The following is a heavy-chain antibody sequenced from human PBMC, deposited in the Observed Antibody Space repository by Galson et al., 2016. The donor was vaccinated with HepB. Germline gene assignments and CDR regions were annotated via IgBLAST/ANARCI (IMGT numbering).Heavy chain of an antibody. CDR1: GFTFSSYY. J-gene: IGHJ6*02. Sequence: SLRLSCAASGFTFSSYYMHWVRQAPGKGLVWVSRINRDESSTSYADYVKGRFTISRDNAKNTLYLQMNSPRAEDTAVYYCARDPSYYSGMDVWGQGITVTVSS. CDR3: ARDPSYYSGMDV. CDR2: INRDESST. V-gene: IGHV3-74*01.